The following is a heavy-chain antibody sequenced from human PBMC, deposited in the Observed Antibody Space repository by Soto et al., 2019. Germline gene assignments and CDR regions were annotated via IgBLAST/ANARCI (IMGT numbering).Heavy chain of an antibody. CDR2: IWYDGSNK. CDR1: GFTFSLYG. CDR3: ARGLRGISFYGMDV. V-gene: IGHV3-33*01. J-gene: IGHJ6*02. Sequence: QVQLVESGGGVVQPGRSLRLSCAASGFTFSLYGMHWVRQAPGKGLEWVAVIWYDGSNKFYADYVKGRFTISRDNSKNTLYLQMNSLRDEDTAVYYCARGLRGISFYGMDVWGQGTTVIVSS. D-gene: IGHD3-16*01.